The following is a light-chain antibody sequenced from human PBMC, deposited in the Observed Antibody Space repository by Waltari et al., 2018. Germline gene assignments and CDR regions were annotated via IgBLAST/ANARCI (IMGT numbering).Light chain of an antibody. CDR1: QKISSIY. CDR2: GAS. Sequence: EIVLTQSPGILSLSQGERATLSCRASQKISSIYLAWYQQKPGQAPRLLIYGASSRATGIPDRFSGSGTGADYTLTITRLEPEDFAMYYCQQYGSSPRTFGQGTKLEIK. CDR3: QQYGSSPRT. J-gene: IGKJ2*01. V-gene: IGKV3-20*01.